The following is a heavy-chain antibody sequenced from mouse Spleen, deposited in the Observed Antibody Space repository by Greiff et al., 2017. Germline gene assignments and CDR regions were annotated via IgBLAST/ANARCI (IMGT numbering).Heavy chain of an antibody. V-gene: IGHV7-3*02. CDR2: IRNKANGYTT. D-gene: IGHD4-1*01. J-gene: IGHJ3*01. CDR3: ARDGLGQFAY. CDR1: GFTFTDYY. Sequence: EVMLVESGGGLVQPGGSLRLSCATSGFTFTDYYMSWVRQPPGKALEWLGFIRNKANGYTTEYSASVKGRFTISRDNSQSILYLQMNTLRAEDSATYYCARDGLGQFAYWGQGTLVTVSA.